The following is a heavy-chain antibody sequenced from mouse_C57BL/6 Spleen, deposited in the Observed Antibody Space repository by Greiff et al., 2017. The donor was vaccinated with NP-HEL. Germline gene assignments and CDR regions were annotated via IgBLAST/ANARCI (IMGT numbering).Heavy chain of an antibody. J-gene: IGHJ4*01. CDR2: INPNNGGT. D-gene: IGHD1-1*01. CDR1: GYTFTDYN. Sequence: VQLQQSGPELVKPGASVKMSCKASGYTFTDYNMHWVKQSHGKSLEWIGYINPNNGGTSYNQKFKGKATLTVNKSSSTAYMELRSLTSEDSAVYYCARRGYYGSRAPYAMDYWGQGTSVTVSS. V-gene: IGHV1-22*01. CDR3: ARRGYYGSRAPYAMDY.